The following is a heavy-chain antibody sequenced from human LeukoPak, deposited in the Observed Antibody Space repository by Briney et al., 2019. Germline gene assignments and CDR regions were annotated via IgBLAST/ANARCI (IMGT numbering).Heavy chain of an antibody. CDR1: GGSIRSSTYY. V-gene: IGHV4-61*09. CDR3: ARRKGSSWFPTNFDY. D-gene: IGHD6-13*01. J-gene: IGHJ4*02. Sequence: SETLSLTCTVSGGSIRSSTYYWGWIRQPAGKGLEWIGHIYMSGSTNYNPSLKSRVFISVDTSKNQFSLKLSSVTAADTAVYYCARRKGSSWFPTNFDYWGQGTLVTVSS. CDR2: IYMSGST.